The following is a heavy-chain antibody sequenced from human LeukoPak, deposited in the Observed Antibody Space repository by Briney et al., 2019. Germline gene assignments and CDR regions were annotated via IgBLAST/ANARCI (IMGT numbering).Heavy chain of an antibody. V-gene: IGHV4-59*01. CDR3: ARNPTIFGVVITPXY. Sequence: PSETLSLTCTVSGGSISSYHWSWIRQAPGKGLEWIGYIHYSGSTNYNPSLKSRVTMAVDTSKNQFSLKLSSVTAADTAIYYCARNPTIFGVVITPXYWGQGTLVT. J-gene: IGHJ4*02. D-gene: IGHD3-3*01. CDR1: GGSISSYH. CDR2: IHYSGST.